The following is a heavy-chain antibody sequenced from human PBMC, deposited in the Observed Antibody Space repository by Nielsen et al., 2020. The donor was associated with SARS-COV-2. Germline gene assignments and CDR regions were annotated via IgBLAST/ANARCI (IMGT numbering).Heavy chain of an antibody. CDR1: GFTFDDYA. V-gene: IGHV3-9*01. CDR3: ARGEGPFWSGQNWFDP. D-gene: IGHD3-3*01. Sequence: GGSLRLSCAASGFTFDDYAMHWVRQAPGKGLEWVSGISWNSGSIGYADSVKGRFTISRDNAKNSLYLQMNSLRDEDTAVYYCARGEGPFWSGQNWFDPWGQGTLVTVSS. J-gene: IGHJ5*02. CDR2: ISWNSGSI.